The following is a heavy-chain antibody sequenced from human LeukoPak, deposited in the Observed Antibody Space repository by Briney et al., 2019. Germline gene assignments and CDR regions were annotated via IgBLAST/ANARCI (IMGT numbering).Heavy chain of an antibody. D-gene: IGHD7-27*01. Sequence: GGSLRLSCAASGFTFSSYSMNWVRQAPGKGLEWVSFISSSRSYIYYADSVKGRFTISRDNAKNSLYLQMNSLRAEDTAVYYCARHSAEKYTGAYGWAPPDDYWGQGTLVTVSS. J-gene: IGHJ4*02. CDR1: GFTFSSYS. CDR3: ARHSAEKYTGAYGWAPPDDY. CDR2: ISSSRSYI. V-gene: IGHV3-21*01.